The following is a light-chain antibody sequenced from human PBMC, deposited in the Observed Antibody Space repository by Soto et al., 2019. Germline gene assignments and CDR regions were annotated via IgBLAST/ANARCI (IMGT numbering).Light chain of an antibody. CDR2: DAS. Sequence: DIVLTQSPATLSLSPGERATLSCGASQSVGGNLAWYQQKPGQAPRLLIYDASNRATGIPARFSGSGSGTEFTLTISSLQSEDFAVYYCQQYNNWPPYTFGQGTRLEI. CDR1: QSVGGN. CDR3: QQYNNWPPYT. V-gene: IGKV3D-15*01. J-gene: IGKJ5*01.